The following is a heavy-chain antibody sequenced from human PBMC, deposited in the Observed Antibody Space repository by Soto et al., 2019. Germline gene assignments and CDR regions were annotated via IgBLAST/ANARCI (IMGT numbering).Heavy chain of an antibody. CDR2: ISGSGGST. Sequence: EVQLLESGGGLVQPGGSLRLSCAASGFTFSSYAMSWVRQAPGKGLEWVSAISGSGGSTYYADSVKGRFTISRDNSKNTLYLQMNSLRAEDTAVYYCAKDRQGYGSGSYYGVFACDIWGQGTMVTVSS. D-gene: IGHD3-10*01. V-gene: IGHV3-23*01. CDR3: AKDRQGYGSGSYYGVFACDI. CDR1: GFTFSSYA. J-gene: IGHJ3*02.